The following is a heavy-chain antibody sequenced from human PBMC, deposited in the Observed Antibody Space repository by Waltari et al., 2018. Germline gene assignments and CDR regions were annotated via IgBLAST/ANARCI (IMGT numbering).Heavy chain of an antibody. CDR2: IYHSGST. Sequence: QVQLQESGPGLVKPSETLSLTCAVSGYSISSGYYWGWIRQPPGKGLEWIGSIYHSGSTYYNPSLKSQVTISVDTSKNQFSLKLSSVTAADTAVYYCARSSYYDFWSGYGAFDIWGQGTMVTVSS. D-gene: IGHD3-3*01. J-gene: IGHJ3*02. CDR3: ARSSYYDFWSGYGAFDI. CDR1: GYSISSGYY. V-gene: IGHV4-38-2*01.